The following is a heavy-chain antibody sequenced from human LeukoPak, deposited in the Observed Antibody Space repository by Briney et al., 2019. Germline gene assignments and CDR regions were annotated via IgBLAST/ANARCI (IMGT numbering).Heavy chain of an antibody. CDR3: ASGPPFLKYFEY. D-gene: IGHD3-3*01. CDR1: GFTFSSSW. V-gene: IGHV3-23*01. Sequence: GGSLRLSCAASGFTFSSSWMSWVRQAPGKGLEWVSTISVGAEYIFYADSVKGRFTISRDDSNNALYLQMHSLRAEDTALYYCASGPPFLKYFEYWGQGTLVTVSS. J-gene: IGHJ4*02. CDR2: ISVGAEYI.